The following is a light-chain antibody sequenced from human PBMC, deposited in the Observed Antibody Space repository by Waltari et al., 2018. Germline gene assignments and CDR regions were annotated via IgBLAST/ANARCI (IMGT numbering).Light chain of an antibody. CDR1: QSISSY. CDR3: QQSYSTPPFT. Sequence: DIQMTQSPSSLSASVGDRVTITCRASQSISSYLNWFQQKPGKAPKLLIYASSSLQSGVPARFRGSGSETDFTLTISSLQPEEFATYYCQQSYSTPPFTFGPGTKVDIK. V-gene: IGKV1-39*01. CDR2: ASS. J-gene: IGKJ3*01.